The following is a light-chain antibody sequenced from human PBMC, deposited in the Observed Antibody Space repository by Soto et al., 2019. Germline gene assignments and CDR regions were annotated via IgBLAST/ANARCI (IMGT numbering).Light chain of an antibody. CDR2: DAS. CDR1: QSVSSN. J-gene: IGKJ1*01. CDR3: QQYASSPRT. Sequence: EIVMTQSPATLSVSAGERATLSCRASQSVSSNLAWYQQKPGQAPRLLIYDASTRATGLPARFSGSGSGTDFTLTISRLEPEDSAVYYCQQYASSPRTFGQGTKVDIK. V-gene: IGKV3-15*01.